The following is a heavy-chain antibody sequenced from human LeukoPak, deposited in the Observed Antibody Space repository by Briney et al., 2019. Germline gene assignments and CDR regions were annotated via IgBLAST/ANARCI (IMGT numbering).Heavy chain of an antibody. D-gene: IGHD6-13*01. CDR1: GFTFSNYD. V-gene: IGHV3-21*01. CDR3: AKEGSSWYYFDY. Sequence: GGPLRLSCVASGFTFSNYDMNWVRQAPGKGLEWVSFISSSSSYIYYADSVKGRFTISRDNAKKSLYLQMNSLRAEDTAVHYCAKEGSSWYYFDYWGQGTLVTVSS. CDR2: ISSSSSYI. J-gene: IGHJ4*02.